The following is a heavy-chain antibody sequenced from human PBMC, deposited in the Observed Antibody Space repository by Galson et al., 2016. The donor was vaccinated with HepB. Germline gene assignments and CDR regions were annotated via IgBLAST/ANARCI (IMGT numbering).Heavy chain of an antibody. CDR1: GFSFSLYG. J-gene: IGHJ4*02. D-gene: IGHD6-19*01. V-gene: IGHV3-33*01. Sequence: SLRLSCAASGFSFSLYGMHWVRQAPGKGLEWVALIWYDGETKYSADSVKGRFTISRDNSDHTLYLHMNSLRAEDTAVYYCARARYSSSWFGDFDYWGQGTLVIVSS. CDR3: ARARYSSSWFGDFDY. CDR2: IWYDGETK.